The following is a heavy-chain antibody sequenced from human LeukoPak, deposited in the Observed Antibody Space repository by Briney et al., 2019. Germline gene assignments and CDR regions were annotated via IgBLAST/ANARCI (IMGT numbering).Heavy chain of an antibody. CDR2: IFYSGST. D-gene: IGHD3-10*01. J-gene: IGHJ4*02. Sequence: PSETLSLTCTVSGGSISNYYWSWIRQPPGKGLEYIGYIFYSGSTNYNPSLKSRVTISLDTSRTQFSLRLTSVTAADTAVYYCARKATNDRYYPFDFWGQGTLVTVSS. CDR1: GGSISNYY. V-gene: IGHV4-59*08. CDR3: ARKATNDRYYPFDF.